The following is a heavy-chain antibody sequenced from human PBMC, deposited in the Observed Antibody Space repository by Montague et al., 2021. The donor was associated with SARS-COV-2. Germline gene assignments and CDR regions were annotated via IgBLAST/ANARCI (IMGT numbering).Heavy chain of an antibody. CDR3: ARAVSVRRAVNWFDP. Sequence: SETLSLTCNVSGGSLSSYYWSWIRQPPGKGLEWIGYVYYNGNTNYNPSLKSRVSMSVDTSKNQFSLKLTSVTAADTAVYYCARAVSVRRAVNWFDPWGQGTLVTVSS. CDR2: VYYNGNT. D-gene: IGHD3-10*01. J-gene: IGHJ5*02. CDR1: GGSLSSYY. V-gene: IGHV4-59*01.